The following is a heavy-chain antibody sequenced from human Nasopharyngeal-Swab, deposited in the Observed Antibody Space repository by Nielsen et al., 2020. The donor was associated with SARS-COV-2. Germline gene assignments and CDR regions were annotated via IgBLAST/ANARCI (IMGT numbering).Heavy chain of an antibody. D-gene: IGHD2-2*01. CDR3: ARDYCSSTGCYDY. V-gene: IGHV3-48*03. Sequence: WIRQPPGKGLEWVSYISSSGSTRYYADSVKGRFTISRDNAKNSLYLQMNSLRAEDTAVYYCARDYCSSTGCYDYWGQGTLVTVSS. CDR2: ISSSGSTR. J-gene: IGHJ4*02.